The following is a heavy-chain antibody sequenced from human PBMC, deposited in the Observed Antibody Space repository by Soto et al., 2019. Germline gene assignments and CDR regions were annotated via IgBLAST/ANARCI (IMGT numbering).Heavy chain of an antibody. J-gene: IGHJ5*02. V-gene: IGHV4-61*01. CDR2: IYNSGTT. Sequence: SETLSLTCTVSGDSVKSGTYYWSWIRQPPGKGLEWIGYIYNSGTTKYNPSLKSRVTISVDTSKNQFSLKLSSVTAADTAVYYCARSTYYYDSSGYLPGWFDPWGQGTLVTVSS. D-gene: IGHD3-22*01. CDR1: GDSVKSGTYY. CDR3: ARSTYYYDSSGYLPGWFDP.